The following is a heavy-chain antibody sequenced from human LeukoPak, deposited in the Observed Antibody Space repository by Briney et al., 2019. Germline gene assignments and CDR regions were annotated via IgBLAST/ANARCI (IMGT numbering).Heavy chain of an antibody. Sequence: GGSLRLSCAASGLTFNNYAMSWVRQAPGKGLEWVSGISGSGGSTFYADSVKGRFTISRDNSKNTLYLQMNSLRAEDTAVYYCAKDLRRDYYWVHWGQGTLVTVSS. J-gene: IGHJ4*02. CDR2: ISGSGGST. CDR1: GLTFNNYA. CDR3: AKDLRRDYYWVH. V-gene: IGHV3-23*01. D-gene: IGHD3-10*01.